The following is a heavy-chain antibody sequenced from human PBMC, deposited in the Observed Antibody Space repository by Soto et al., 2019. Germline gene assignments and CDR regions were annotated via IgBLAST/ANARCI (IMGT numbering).Heavy chain of an antibody. Sequence: QVQLQESGPGLLKPSQTLSLTCTVSGGSISNGDYYWSWIRQHPGKGLEWIGYIFYNGNAYYTPSLKSRITISVDTSENQFSLKLTSVTAADTAVYYCASLRGSGTHYFFDYWGQGPLVTVSS. CDR1: GGSISNGDYY. CDR2: IFYNGNA. J-gene: IGHJ4*02. CDR3: ASLRGSGTHYFFDY. V-gene: IGHV4-31*03. D-gene: IGHD3-10*01.